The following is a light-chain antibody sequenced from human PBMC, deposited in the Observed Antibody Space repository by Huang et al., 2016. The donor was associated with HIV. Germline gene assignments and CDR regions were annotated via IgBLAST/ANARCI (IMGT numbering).Light chain of an antibody. Sequence: DIVMTQSPDSLTVSLGGRATIHCKSSQSLLYTSNNKNYLNWYQQKPGQPPKLLIYWASARESGVPDRFSGSGSGTNFTLTISSLQAEDMALYYCQQYYSSFWTFGQGTKVQIK. CDR1: QSLLYTSNNKNY. V-gene: IGKV4-1*01. CDR2: WAS. CDR3: QQYYSSFWT. J-gene: IGKJ1*01.